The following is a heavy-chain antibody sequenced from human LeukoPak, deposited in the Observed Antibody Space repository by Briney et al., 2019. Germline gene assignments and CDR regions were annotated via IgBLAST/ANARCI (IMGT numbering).Heavy chain of an antibody. Sequence: PGGSLRLSCAASGFTFSSYAMHWVRQAPGKGLEWVAVISYDGSNKYYADSVKGRFTISRDNSKNTLYLQMNSLRAEDTAVYYCGSVTTVYWGQGTLVTVSS. CDR2: ISYDGSNK. CDR1: GFTFSSYA. D-gene: IGHD4-17*01. CDR3: GSVTTVY. J-gene: IGHJ4*02. V-gene: IGHV3-30-3*01.